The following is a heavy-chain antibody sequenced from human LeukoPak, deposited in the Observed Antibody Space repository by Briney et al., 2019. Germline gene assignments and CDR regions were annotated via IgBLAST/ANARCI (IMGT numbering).Heavy chain of an antibody. CDR3: ARLIAADPQLDY. CDR1: GFTFRSYS. CDR2: IDPSSTYI. D-gene: IGHD6-25*01. V-gene: IGHV3-21*01. J-gene: IGHJ4*02. Sequence: GGSLRLSCAASGFTFRSYSMNWVRQAPGKGLEWVSAIDPSSTYIYYADSVKGRFTISRDNAENSLYLQMNSLRVEDTAVYYCARLIAADPQLDYWGQGTLVTVSS.